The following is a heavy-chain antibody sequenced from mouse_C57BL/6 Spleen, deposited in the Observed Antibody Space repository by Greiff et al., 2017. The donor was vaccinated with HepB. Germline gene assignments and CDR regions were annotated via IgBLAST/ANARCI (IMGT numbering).Heavy chain of an antibody. Sequence: QVQLQQPGAELVRPGSSVKLSCKASGYTFTSYWMDWVKQRPGQGLEWIGNIYPSDSETHYNQKFKDKATLTVDKSSSTAYMQLSSLTSEDSAVYYCARVPYYGSSYGWYFDVWGTGTTVTVSS. V-gene: IGHV1-61*01. CDR1: GYTFTSYW. CDR3: ARVPYYGSSYGWYFDV. D-gene: IGHD1-1*01. J-gene: IGHJ1*03. CDR2: IYPSDSET.